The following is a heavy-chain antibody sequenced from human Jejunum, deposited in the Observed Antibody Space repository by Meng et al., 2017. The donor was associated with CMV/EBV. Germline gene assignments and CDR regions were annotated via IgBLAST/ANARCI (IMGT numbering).Heavy chain of an antibody. V-gene: IGHV3-7*01. CDR1: GFTLSRYW. J-gene: IGHJ4*02. CDR3: ARGYFDY. CDR2: IKPDGSEK. Sequence: LKISCAASGFTLSRYWMSWVRQAPGKGLEWVANIKPDGSEKNYVDSTKGRFTISRDNAKNSLYLQMNSLRAEDTAVHYCARGYFDYWGQGTLVTVSS.